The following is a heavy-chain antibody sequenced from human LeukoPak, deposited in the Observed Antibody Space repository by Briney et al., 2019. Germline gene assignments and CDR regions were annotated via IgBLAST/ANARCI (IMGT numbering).Heavy chain of an antibody. CDR3: ARDRISRYFDY. Sequence: SQTLSLTCTVSGGSISSGGYYWSWIRQHPGKGLEWMGYIYNSGSPYYNPSLKSRITISVDTSKNQFSLKLRSVTAADTAVYYCARDRISRYFDYWGQGTLVTVSS. J-gene: IGHJ4*02. V-gene: IGHV4-31*03. CDR1: GGSISSGGYY. CDR2: IYNSGSP. D-gene: IGHD2/OR15-2a*01.